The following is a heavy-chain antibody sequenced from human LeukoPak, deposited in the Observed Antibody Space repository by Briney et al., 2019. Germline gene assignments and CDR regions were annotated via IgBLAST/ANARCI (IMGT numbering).Heavy chain of an antibody. CDR2: IYYSGST. Sequence: SETLSLTCTVSGGSISSYYWSWIRQPPGKGLEWIGYIYYSGSTNYNPSLKSGVTISVDTSKNQFSLKLSSVTAADTAVYYCARVTASFGGSYFIDYWGQGTLVTVSS. V-gene: IGHV4-59*01. J-gene: IGHJ4*02. CDR1: GGSISSYY. D-gene: IGHD1-26*01. CDR3: ARVTASFGGSYFIDY.